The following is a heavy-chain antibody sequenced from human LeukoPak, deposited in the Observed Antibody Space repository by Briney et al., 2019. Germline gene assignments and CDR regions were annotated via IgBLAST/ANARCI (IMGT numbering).Heavy chain of an antibody. CDR1: GGSFSGYY. CDR2: IYHSGST. CDR3: ARDLSYYYDSSGYLY. V-gene: IGHV4-34*01. D-gene: IGHD3-22*01. Sequence: SETLSLTCAVYGGSFSGYYWGWIRQPPGKGLEWIGSIYHSGSTYYNPSLESRVIISVDTSKNQFSLKLSSVTAADTAVYYCARDLSYYYDSSGYLYWGQGTLVTVSS. J-gene: IGHJ4*02.